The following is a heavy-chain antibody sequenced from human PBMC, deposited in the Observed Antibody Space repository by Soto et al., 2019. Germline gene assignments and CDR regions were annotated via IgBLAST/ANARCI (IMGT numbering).Heavy chain of an antibody. CDR3: ARDAKGGRIGWGMDV. CDR2: ISYDGSNK. Sequence: GGSLRLSCAASGFTFSSYAMHWVRQAPGKGLEWVAVISYDGSNKYYADSVKGRFTISRDNSKNTLYLQMNSLRAEDTAVYYCARDAKGGRIGWGMDVWGQGTTVTVSS. V-gene: IGHV3-30-3*01. CDR1: GFTFSSYA. J-gene: IGHJ6*02. D-gene: IGHD2-15*01.